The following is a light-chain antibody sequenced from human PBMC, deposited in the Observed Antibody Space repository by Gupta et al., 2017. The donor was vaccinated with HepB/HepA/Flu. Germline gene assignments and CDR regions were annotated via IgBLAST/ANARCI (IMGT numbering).Light chain of an antibody. J-gene: IGLJ3*02. CDR2: EVS. V-gene: IGLV2-23*02. Sequence: QSALTQPDSVSGSPGQSITISCTGTSSDVGSYNLVSWYQQHPGKAPKLMIFEVSKRPAGVATRFSGSKSGNTASLTISGRQEEDEADYYCCSDASSSTLVFGGGTKLTVL. CDR3: CSDASSSTLV. CDR1: SSDVGSYNL.